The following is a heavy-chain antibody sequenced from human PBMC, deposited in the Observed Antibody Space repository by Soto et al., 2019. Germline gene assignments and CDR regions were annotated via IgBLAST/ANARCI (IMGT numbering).Heavy chain of an antibody. D-gene: IGHD2-2*01. CDR3: VAPYCSSNRCYAYDF. CDR2: IKQDGSEK. V-gene: IGHV3-7*01. CDR1: GFTFGRNW. J-gene: IGHJ4*02. Sequence: GGSLRLSCAASGFTFGRNWMSWVRQAPGKGLEWVANIKQDGSEKYYVGSVKGRFTISRDNAKNSLYLQMNSLRAEDTAVYYCVAPYCSSNRCYAYDFWGLGTLVTVSS.